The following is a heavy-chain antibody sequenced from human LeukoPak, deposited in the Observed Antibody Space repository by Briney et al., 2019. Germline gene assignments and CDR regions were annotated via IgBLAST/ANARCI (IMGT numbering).Heavy chain of an antibody. CDR3: ARAPYIAAAGTIPYYFDY. J-gene: IGHJ4*02. Sequence: SETLSLTCTVSGGSISSYYWSWIRQPPGKGLEWIGYIYYSGSTNYSPSLKSRVTISVDTSKNQFSLKLSSVTAADTAVYYCARAPYIAAAGTIPYYFDYWGQGTLVTVSS. V-gene: IGHV4-59*01. D-gene: IGHD6-13*01. CDR2: IYYSGST. CDR1: GGSISSYY.